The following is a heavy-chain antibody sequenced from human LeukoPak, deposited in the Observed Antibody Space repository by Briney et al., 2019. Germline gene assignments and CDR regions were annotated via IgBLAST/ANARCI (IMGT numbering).Heavy chain of an antibody. CDR1: GYTFTGYY. Sequence: LGASVKVSCKASGYTFTGYYMHWVRQAPGQGLEWMGWINPDSGGTNYAQKFQGRVTMTRDTSISTAYMELSGLRSDDTAVYYCARPLGSTSCYGGACHNWFDPWGQGTLVTVSS. J-gene: IGHJ5*02. CDR3: ARPLGSTSCYGGACHNWFDP. D-gene: IGHD2-2*01. V-gene: IGHV1-2*02. CDR2: INPDSGGT.